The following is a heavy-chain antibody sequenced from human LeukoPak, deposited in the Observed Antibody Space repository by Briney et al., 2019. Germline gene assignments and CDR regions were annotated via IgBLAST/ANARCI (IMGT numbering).Heavy chain of an antibody. CDR3: ARGLGYSYGDYYFDY. CDR1: GGSISSYY. Sequence: PSETLSLTCTVSGGSISSYYWSWIRQPPGKGLEWNGYIYYCGGTNYNPSLKSRVTISVDTSKNQFSLKLSSVTAADTAVYYCARGLGYSYGDYYFDYWGQGTLVTVSS. D-gene: IGHD5-18*01. V-gene: IGHV4-59*01. CDR2: IYYCGGT. J-gene: IGHJ4*02.